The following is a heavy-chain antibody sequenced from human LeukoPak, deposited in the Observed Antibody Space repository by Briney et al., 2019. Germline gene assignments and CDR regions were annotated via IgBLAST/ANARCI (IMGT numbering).Heavy chain of an antibody. J-gene: IGHJ4*02. CDR3: VKDATWGGFDY. CDR2: IGTSGLRT. D-gene: IGHD3-16*01. Sequence: PGGSLRLSCAASGFTFSSYSMNWVRQAPGKGLEWVSAIGTSGLRTLYADSVKGRFTVSRDNSRSTLFLQINSLRADDAALYYCVKDATWGGFDYWGQGTLVTVSS. V-gene: IGHV3-23*01. CDR1: GFTFSSYS.